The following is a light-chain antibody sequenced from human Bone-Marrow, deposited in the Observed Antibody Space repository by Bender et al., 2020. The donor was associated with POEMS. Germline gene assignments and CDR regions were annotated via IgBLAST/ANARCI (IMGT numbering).Light chain of an antibody. CDR2: DDT. V-gene: IGLV3-21*02. CDR3: QAWDSISYV. J-gene: IGLJ1*01. Sequence: SYVLTQPPSVSVAPGQTATIACGGYNIGTKIVHWYQQKPGQAPVVVVYDDTDRPSGIPERFSGSNSGNTATLTISGTRAMDEADYYCQAWDSISYVFGTGTKVTVL. CDR1: NIGTKI.